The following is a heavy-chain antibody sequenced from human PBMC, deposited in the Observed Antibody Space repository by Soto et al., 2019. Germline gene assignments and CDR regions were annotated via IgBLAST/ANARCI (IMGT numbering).Heavy chain of an antibody. CDR1: GGSISSYY. CDR2: IYYSGST. D-gene: IGHD6-13*01. J-gene: IGHJ3*02. CDR3: ARVKTGYSSSWTPFDAFDI. V-gene: IGHV4-59*08. Sequence: PSETLSLTCTVSGGSISSYYWSRIRQPPGKGLEWIGYIYYSGSTNYNPSLKSRVTISVDTSKNQFSLKLSSVTAADTAVYYCARVKTGYSSSWTPFDAFDIWGQGIMVTVSS.